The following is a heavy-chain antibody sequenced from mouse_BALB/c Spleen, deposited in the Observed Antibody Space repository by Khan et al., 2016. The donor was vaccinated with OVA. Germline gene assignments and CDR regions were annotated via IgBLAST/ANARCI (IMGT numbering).Heavy chain of an antibody. CDR1: GFSLTNYG. J-gene: IGHJ4*01. CDR2: IWSVGNT. CDR3: SRKRGVHYNMDF. V-gene: IGHV2-2*01. Sequence: QVQLQQPGPGLVQPSQSLSITCTVSGFSLTNYGVHWIRQSPGRGLEWMGLIWSVGNTDYNAAFISRLTIRTDNTKSQVFFKMNSLQVDDTAIYYWSRKRGVHYNMDFWGQGISVTVSS.